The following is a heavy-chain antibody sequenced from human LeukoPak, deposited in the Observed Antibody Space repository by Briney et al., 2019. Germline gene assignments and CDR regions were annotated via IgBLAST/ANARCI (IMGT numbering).Heavy chain of an antibody. V-gene: IGHV1-24*01. CDR2: FDPGDGET. CDR1: GYTLTELS. CDR3: AADPVVVTAPCFDY. J-gene: IGHJ4*02. Sequence: ASVKVSCKVSGYTLTELSMHWVRQAPGKGLEWMGGFDPGDGETIYAQKFRGRVTMTEDTPTDTAYMELSSLRSEDTAVYYCAADPVVVTAPCFDYWGQGTLVTVSS. D-gene: IGHD2-21*02.